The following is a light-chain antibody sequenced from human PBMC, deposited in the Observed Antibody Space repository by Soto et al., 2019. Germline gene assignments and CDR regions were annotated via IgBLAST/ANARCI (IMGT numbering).Light chain of an antibody. Sequence: TQSPISLSSSPVEVATLPCRASQSVSSSYLAWYQQKPGQAPRLLIYGASTRATDIPPSFTGSGSGTEFTLTISGLQSEDIAVYYCQQYNKWPQTFGQGTKVDIK. V-gene: IGKV3-15*01. CDR3: QQYNKWPQT. CDR1: QSVSSSY. CDR2: GAS. J-gene: IGKJ1*01.